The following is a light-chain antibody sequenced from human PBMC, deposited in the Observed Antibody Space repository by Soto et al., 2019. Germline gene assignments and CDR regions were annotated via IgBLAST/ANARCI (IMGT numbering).Light chain of an antibody. V-gene: IGKV3-20*01. Sequence: EIVLTQSPATLSLSPGERATLSCRASQSISSNNLAWYQQKAGQAPRLLIHGATSRATGIPDRFSGSGSGTDFTLTINRLEPEDFAVYYCQKYGSSPLTFDGGTKVEIK. CDR2: GAT. J-gene: IGKJ4*01. CDR3: QKYGSSPLT. CDR1: QSISSNN.